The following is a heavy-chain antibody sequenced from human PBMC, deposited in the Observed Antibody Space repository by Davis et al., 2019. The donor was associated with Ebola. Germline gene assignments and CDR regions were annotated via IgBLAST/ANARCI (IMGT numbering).Heavy chain of an antibody. CDR1: GFTFSSYA. J-gene: IGHJ4*02. CDR2: ISYDGSNK. V-gene: IGHV3-30-3*01. Sequence: GESLKISCAASGFTFSSYAMHWVRQAPGKGLEWVAVISYDGSNKYYADSVKGRFTISRDNSKNTLYLQMNSLRAEDTAVYYCARAGYFDWLLWDLDYWGQGTLVTVSS. D-gene: IGHD3-9*01. CDR3: ARAGYFDWLLWDLDY.